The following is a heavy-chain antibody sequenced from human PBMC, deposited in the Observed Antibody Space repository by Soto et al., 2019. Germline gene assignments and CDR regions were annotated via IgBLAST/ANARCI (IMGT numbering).Heavy chain of an antibody. CDR3: ATATISPVSANLYHYGMDV. V-gene: IGHV1-69*01. J-gene: IGHJ6*02. CDR1: GGTFNNFA. CDR2: IMPVFHTT. D-gene: IGHD6-25*01. Sequence: QVQLVQSGAEVKKPGSSVKVSCQASGGTFNNFAFTWVRQAPGQGLEWLGGIMPVFHTTNIAQTFQDRITVTADDFTTTVYMEMTSLRYDDTAVYYCATATISPVSANLYHYGMDVWGQGTTVTVSS.